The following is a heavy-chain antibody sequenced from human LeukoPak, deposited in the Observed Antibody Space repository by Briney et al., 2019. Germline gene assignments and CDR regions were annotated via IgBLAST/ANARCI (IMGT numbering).Heavy chain of an antibody. Sequence: GGSLRLSCAASGFTFSSYAMHWVRQAPGKGLEWVAVISYDGSNKYYADSVKGRFTISRDNSKNTLYLQMNSLRAEDTAVYYCAKDLEYSSSSLYLDYWGQGTLVTVSS. CDR1: GFTFSSYA. J-gene: IGHJ4*02. D-gene: IGHD6-6*01. CDR3: AKDLEYSSSSLYLDY. CDR2: ISYDGSNK. V-gene: IGHV3-30-3*01.